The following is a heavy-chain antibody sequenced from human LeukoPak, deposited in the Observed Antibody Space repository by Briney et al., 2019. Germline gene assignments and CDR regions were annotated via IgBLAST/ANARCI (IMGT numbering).Heavy chain of an antibody. D-gene: IGHD1-14*01. Sequence: SETLSLTCTVSAGSVTNGDYYWSWLRQPPGKALEWIGFVYYTGSTYYTPSLEGRATISVDTSKNQFSLKLSSVTAADTAVYYCARSTGYYYGMDVWGQGTTVTVSS. CDR1: AGSVTNGDYY. V-gene: IGHV4-61*08. CDR3: ARSTGYYYGMDV. J-gene: IGHJ6*02. CDR2: VYYTGST.